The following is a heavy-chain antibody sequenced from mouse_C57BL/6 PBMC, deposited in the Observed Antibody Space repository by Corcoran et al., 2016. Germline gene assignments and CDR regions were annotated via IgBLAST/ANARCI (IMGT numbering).Heavy chain of an antibody. CDR2: IYPGDGDT. D-gene: IGHD1-1*01. V-gene: IGHV1-80*01. CDR1: GYAFSSYW. Sequence: QVQLQQSGAELVKPGASVKISCKASGYAFSSYWMNWVKQRPGKGLEWIGQIYPGDGDTNYNGKFKGKATLTADKSSSTAYMQLSSLTSEDSVVYFCARYYYGSSSFDYWGQGTTLTVSS. J-gene: IGHJ2*01. CDR3: ARYYYGSSSFDY.